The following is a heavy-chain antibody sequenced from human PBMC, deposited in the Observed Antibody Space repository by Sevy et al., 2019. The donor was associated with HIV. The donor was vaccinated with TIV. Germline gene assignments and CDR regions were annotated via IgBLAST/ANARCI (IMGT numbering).Heavy chain of an antibody. V-gene: IGHV1-69*13. Sequence: ASVKVSCKASGGTFSSYAISWVRQAPGQGLEWMGGIIPIFGTANYAQKFQGRVTITADESTSKAYMELSSLRSEDTAVYYCARLTTSAAYNDYWGQGTLVTVSS. CDR3: ARLTTSAAYNDY. D-gene: IGHD6-13*01. CDR1: GGTFSSYA. CDR2: IIPIFGTA. J-gene: IGHJ4*02.